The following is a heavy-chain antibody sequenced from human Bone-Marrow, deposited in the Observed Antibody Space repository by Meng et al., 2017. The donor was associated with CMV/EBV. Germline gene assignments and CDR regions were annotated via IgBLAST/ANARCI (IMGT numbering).Heavy chain of an antibody. CDR2: ITPYNGDT. J-gene: IGHJ4*02. V-gene: IGHV1-18*01. Sequence: QVQLVQSGAEVKKPGASVKVYCKASGYTFINYGISWVRQAPGQGLEWVGCITPYNGDTHYAQKFQGRLTMTTDTSTSTAYMELRSLRSDDTAVYYCARDRYSSSWRLDYWGQGTLVTVSS. CDR3: ARDRYSSSWRLDY. CDR1: GYTFINYG. D-gene: IGHD6-13*01.